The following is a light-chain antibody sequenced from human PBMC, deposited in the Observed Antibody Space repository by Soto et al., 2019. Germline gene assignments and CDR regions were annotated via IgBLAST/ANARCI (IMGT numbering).Light chain of an antibody. CDR1: QSVSSN. J-gene: IGKJ5*01. CDR2: GAS. CDR3: QQYSKWPPIT. V-gene: IGKV3-15*01. Sequence: EIVLTQSPGTLSLSPWERATLSCMASQSVSSNLAWYQHKPGQAPRLLIYGASTRATGIPARFSGSGSGTEFTLTISSLQSEDFAVYYCQQYSKWPPITFGQGTRLEIK.